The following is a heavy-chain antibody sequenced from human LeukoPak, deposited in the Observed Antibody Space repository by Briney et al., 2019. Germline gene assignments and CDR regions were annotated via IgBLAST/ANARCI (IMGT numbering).Heavy chain of an antibody. CDR1: GGSFSGYY. Sequence: SETLSLTCAVYGGSFSGYYWSWIRQPPGKGLEWIGEINHSGSTNYNPSPKSQVTISVDTSKNQFSLKLSSVTAADTAVYYCARGGGYSYGFGIVATPRPRAYYFDYWGQGTLVTVSS. CDR3: ARGGGYSYGFGIVATPRPRAYYFDY. CDR2: INHSGST. D-gene: IGHD5-12*01. J-gene: IGHJ4*02. V-gene: IGHV4-34*01.